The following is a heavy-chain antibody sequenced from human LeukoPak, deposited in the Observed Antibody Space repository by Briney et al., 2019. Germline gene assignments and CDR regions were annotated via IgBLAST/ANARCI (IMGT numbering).Heavy chain of an antibody. CDR3: AREQGMVRGSWFDP. CDR2: IKGTGLTT. CDR1: GFIFSDYY. J-gene: IGHJ5*02. V-gene: IGHV3-11*01. D-gene: IGHD3-10*01. Sequence: PGGSLRLSCAASGFIFSDYYMTWIRQAPGEGLEGASTIKGTGLTTYYADYVKGRFIISRDNSKNSLYLQLNSLRPEDTALYYCAREQGMVRGSWFDPWGQGTLVTVSS.